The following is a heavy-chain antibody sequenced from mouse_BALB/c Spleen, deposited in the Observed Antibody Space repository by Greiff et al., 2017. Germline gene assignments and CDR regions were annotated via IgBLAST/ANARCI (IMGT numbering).Heavy chain of an antibody. Sequence: VQLQQSGPELVKPGASVKMSCKASGYTFTSYVMHWVKQKPGQGLEWIGYINPYNDGTKYNEKFKGKATLTSDKSSSTAYMELSSLTSEDSAVYYCARGGDYDVYDYWGQGTTRTVSS. CDR3: ARGGDYDVYDY. CDR2: INPYNDGT. V-gene: IGHV1-14*01. D-gene: IGHD2-4*01. J-gene: IGHJ2*01. CDR1: GYTFTSYV.